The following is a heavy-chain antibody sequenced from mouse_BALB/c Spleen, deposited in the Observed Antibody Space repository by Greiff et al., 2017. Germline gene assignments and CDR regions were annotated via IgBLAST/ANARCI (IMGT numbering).Heavy chain of an antibody. CDR1: GYTFTSYT. V-gene: IGHV1-4*02. D-gene: IGHD2-10*02. CDR2: INPSSGYT. Sequence: VQLVESAAELARPGASVKMSCKASGYTFTSYTMHWVKQRPGQGLEWIGYINPSSGYTEYNQKFKDKTTLTADKSSSTAYMQLSSLTSEDSAVYYCARWYGNYFDYWGQGTTLTVSS. CDR3: ARWYGNYFDY. J-gene: IGHJ2*01.